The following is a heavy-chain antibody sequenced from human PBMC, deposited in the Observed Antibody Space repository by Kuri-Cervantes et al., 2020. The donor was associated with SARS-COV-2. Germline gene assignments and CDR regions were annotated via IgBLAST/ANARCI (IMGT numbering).Heavy chain of an antibody. CDR1: GFTFSNYW. J-gene: IGHJ4*02. V-gene: IGHV3-7*05. Sequence: GESLKISCAASGFTFSNYWMRWVRQAPGKGLEWVATIKQDGSEKYYVDSVKGRFTISRDNSKNTLYLQMNSLRAEDTAVYYCVKDSRVYYFDYWGQGTLVTVSS. D-gene: IGHD2/OR15-2a*01. CDR3: VKDSRVYYFDY. CDR2: IKQDGSEK.